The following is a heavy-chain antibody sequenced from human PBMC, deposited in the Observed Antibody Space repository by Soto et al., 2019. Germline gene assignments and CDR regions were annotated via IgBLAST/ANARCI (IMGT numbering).Heavy chain of an antibody. V-gene: IGHV3-66*01. Sequence: EVQLVESGGGLVQPGGSLRLSCAASGFTVSSNYMSWVRQAPGKGLEWVSVIYSGGSTYYTDSVKGRFTISRDNSKNTLYLQMNSLRAEDTAVYYCAREWYNWNSYYYYYMDVWGKGTTVTVSS. CDR3: AREWYNWNSYYYYYMDV. CDR2: IYSGGST. J-gene: IGHJ6*03. CDR1: GFTVSSNY. D-gene: IGHD1-7*01.